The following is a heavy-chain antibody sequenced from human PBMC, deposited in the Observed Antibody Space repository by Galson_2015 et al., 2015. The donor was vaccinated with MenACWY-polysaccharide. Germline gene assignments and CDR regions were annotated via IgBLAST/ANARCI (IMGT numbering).Heavy chain of an antibody. J-gene: IGHJ4*02. CDR2: ISSGGDT. CDR3: ARDTTLDY. CDR1: GFTVSSNY. Sequence: SLRLSCAASGFTVSSNYMSWVRQAPGKGLEWVSVISSGGDTYYADSVKGRFTISRDNSKNTLYLQMNSLRSEDTAVYYCARDTTLDYWGQGTLVTVSS. D-gene: IGHD1-26*01. V-gene: IGHV3-66*02.